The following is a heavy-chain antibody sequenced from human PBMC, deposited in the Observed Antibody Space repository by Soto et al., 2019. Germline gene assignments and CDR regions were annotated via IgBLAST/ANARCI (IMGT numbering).Heavy chain of an antibody. CDR2: INTYNGMT. CDR1: VYTFINYH. J-gene: IGHJ4*02. D-gene: IGHD5-12*01. CDR3: AKSPRGEMATD. V-gene: IGHV1-18*01. Sequence: QVQLVQSGGEVKKPGASVTVSCKASVYTFINYHITWVRQAPGQGLEWMAWINTYNGMTDYAKRFQGRVTMNTHTSTSTAYMELRTMGSDDTAVYFCAKSPRGEMATDWGQGPLVTVSS.